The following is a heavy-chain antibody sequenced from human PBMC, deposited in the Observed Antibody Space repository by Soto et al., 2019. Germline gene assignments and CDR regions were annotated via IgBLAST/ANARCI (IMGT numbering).Heavy chain of an antibody. D-gene: IGHD2-21*02. CDR1: GGFSSSYY. Sequence: ETLSRTCTVSGGFSSSYYWTWIRQPPGEELEWIGFVYYGGITNYNPSLESRVTISVDTSEDQFSLKLNSVTAADTAVYYCARGRSYCGGDCYSDYFDYWGQGTPVTVSS. CDR2: VYYGGIT. CDR3: ARGRSYCGGDCYSDYFDY. J-gene: IGHJ4*02. V-gene: IGHV4-59*01.